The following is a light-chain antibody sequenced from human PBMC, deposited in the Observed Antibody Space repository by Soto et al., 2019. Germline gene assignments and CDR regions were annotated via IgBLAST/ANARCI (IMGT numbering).Light chain of an antibody. Sequence: QSVLTQPASVSAAPGQKVTISCSGSSSNIGGNSVSWYQQLPGTAPKLLIYDDNKRPSGLPDRFSGSKSGTSATRGITGLHTPDEVEYYCESWDGSLSAYVFGAGTKVTDL. J-gene: IGLJ1*01. CDR2: DDN. CDR3: ESWDGSLSAYV. CDR1: SSNIGGNS. V-gene: IGLV1-51*01.